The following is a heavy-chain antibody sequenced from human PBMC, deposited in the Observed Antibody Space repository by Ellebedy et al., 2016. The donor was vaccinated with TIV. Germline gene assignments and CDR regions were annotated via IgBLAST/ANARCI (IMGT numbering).Heavy chain of an antibody. D-gene: IGHD2-21*02. J-gene: IGHJ4*02. CDR3: ARTDPWQPIDD. Sequence: MPGGSLRLSCAASGLTFSSHAMSWVRKPPGKGLEYIGSVYYSGSPYYSPSFKSRVTLSADTSKNQFSLNLRTATAADTAVYYCARTDPWQPIDDWGQGILVSVSS. CDR1: GLTFSSHA. V-gene: IGHV4-39*01. CDR2: VYYSGSP.